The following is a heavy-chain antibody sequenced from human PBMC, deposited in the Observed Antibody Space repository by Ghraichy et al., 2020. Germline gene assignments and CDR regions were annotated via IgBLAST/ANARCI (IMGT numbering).Heavy chain of an antibody. CDR3: ARAKVGTTPDIVVVVAAMDYYYYGMDV. CDR1: GGTFSSYA. V-gene: IGHV1-69*13. D-gene: IGHD2-15*01. Sequence: SVKVSCKASGGTFSSYAISWVRQAPGQGLEWMGGIIPIFGTANYAQKFQGRVTITADESTSTAYMELSSLRSEDTAVYYCARAKVGTTPDIVVVVAAMDYYYYGMDVWGQGTTVTVSS. J-gene: IGHJ6*02. CDR2: IIPIFGTA.